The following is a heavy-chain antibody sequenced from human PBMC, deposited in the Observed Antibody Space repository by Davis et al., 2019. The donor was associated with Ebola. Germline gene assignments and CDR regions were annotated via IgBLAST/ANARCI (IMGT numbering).Heavy chain of an antibody. CDR1: RGAFTTNY. Sequence: MPSETLSLTCTVPRGAFTTNYWTWIRQSPGQGLEWIGHISYDGTTKSHPSLKSRVTMSADPSKNQFSLKLSSVTAADTAVYYCAGVSFFRRRFDPWGQGTLVTVSS. V-gene: IGHV4-59*12. CDR3: AGVSFFRRRFDP. D-gene: IGHD2/OR15-2a*01. J-gene: IGHJ5*02. CDR2: ISYDGTT.